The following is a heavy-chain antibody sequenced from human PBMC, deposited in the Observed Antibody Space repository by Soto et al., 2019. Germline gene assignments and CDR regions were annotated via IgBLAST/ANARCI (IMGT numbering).Heavy chain of an antibody. V-gene: IGHV4-59*01. D-gene: IGHD2-2*01. Sequence: SETLSLTCTVSGVSISSYYWSWIRQRPGKGLEWIGYIYYSGSTNYNPSLKSRVTISVDTSKNQFSLKLSSVTAADTAVYYCARVDIVVVPAAMSPARHYYYGSRSYRVDAFDIWGQGTMVTVS. CDR1: GVSISSYY. J-gene: IGHJ3*02. CDR2: IYYSGST. CDR3: ARVDIVVVPAAMSPARHYYYGSRSYRVDAFDI.